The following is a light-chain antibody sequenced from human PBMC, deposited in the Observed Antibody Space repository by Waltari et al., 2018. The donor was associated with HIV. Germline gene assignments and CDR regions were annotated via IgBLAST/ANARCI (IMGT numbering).Light chain of an antibody. Sequence: QYVLTQPPSKSGAPSRKVTISSNGNSTNIGASYDVYWYQQCPGTAPKVLIYGNTNRPSGVPDRFSGSKSGNSASLAITGLQADDEADYYCQSYDSSLNGWVFGGGTKLTV. CDR1: STNIGASYD. J-gene: IGLJ3*02. CDR2: GNT. V-gene: IGLV1-40*01. CDR3: QSYDSSLNGWV.